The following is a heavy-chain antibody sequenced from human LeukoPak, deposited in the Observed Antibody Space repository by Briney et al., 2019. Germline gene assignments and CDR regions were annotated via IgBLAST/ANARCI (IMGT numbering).Heavy chain of an antibody. D-gene: IGHD2-15*01. CDR3: ARDSSYCSGGSCYGLWFDP. CDR1: GXTFSSYW. J-gene: IGHJ5*02. Sequence: GGSLRLSWAASGXTFSSYWMSWVRQAPGKGLEWVANIKQDGSEKYYVDSVKGRFTISRDNAKNSLYLQMNSLRAEDTAVYYCARDSSYCSGGSCYGLWFDPWGQGTLVTVSS. V-gene: IGHV3-7*04. CDR2: IKQDGSEK.